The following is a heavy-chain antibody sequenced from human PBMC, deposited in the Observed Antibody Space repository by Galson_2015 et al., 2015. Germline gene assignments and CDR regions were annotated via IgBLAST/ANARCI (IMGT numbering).Heavy chain of an antibody. V-gene: IGHV4-31*03. Sequence: TLSLTCTVSGGSISSGDCYWNWIRQHPGKDLEWIGYISYSGSTYYNPSLKSRVTISLDTSKNQFSLKLSSVTAADTAMFYCARGSAVAAPFDCWGQGTLVTVSS. CDR2: ISYSGST. CDR1: GGSISSGDCY. J-gene: IGHJ4*02. D-gene: IGHD6-19*01. CDR3: ARGSAVAAPFDC.